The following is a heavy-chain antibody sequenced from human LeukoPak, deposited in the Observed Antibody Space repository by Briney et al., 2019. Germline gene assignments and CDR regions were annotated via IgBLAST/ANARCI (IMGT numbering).Heavy chain of an antibody. D-gene: IGHD6-19*01. J-gene: IGHJ5*02. V-gene: IGHV4-34*01. CDR2: INHSGST. Sequence: PSETLSLTCAVYGGSFSGYYWNWIRQPPGKGLEWIGEINHSGSTTYNPSLKSRVTISVDTSKNQFSLKLSSVTVADTAVYYCARGPRIAVAGKRSWFDPWGQGTLVTVSP. CDR1: GGSFSGYY. CDR3: ARGPRIAVAGKRSWFDP.